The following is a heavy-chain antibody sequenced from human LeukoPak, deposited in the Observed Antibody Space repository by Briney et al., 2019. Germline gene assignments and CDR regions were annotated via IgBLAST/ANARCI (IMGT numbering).Heavy chain of an antibody. Sequence: GGSLRLSCAASGFTFSSYAMHWVRQAPGKGLEWVAVISYDGNNKYYADSVKGRFTISRDNSRNTLYLQMNSLRAEGTAVYYCAREMGYQLLRVWAFDIWGQGTMVTVSS. CDR3: AREMGYQLLRVWAFDI. J-gene: IGHJ3*02. CDR1: GFTFSSYA. CDR2: ISYDGNNK. V-gene: IGHV3-30-3*01. D-gene: IGHD2-2*01.